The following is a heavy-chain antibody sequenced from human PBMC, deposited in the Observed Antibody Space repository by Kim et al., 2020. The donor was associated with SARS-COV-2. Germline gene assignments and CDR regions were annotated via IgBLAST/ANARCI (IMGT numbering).Heavy chain of an antibody. D-gene: IGHD2-21*01. V-gene: IGHV5-51*01. CDR1: GYFFTTYW. CDR3: ARGGDIPYFDY. J-gene: IGHJ4*02. Sequence: GESLKISCKGSGYFFTTYWIGWVRQMPGKGPEWMGIIYPGDSDTRYSPSFQGQVTISADKSITTAYLQWSSLKASDTAIYYCARGGDIPYFDYWGQGTLVTVSS. CDR2: IYPGDSDT.